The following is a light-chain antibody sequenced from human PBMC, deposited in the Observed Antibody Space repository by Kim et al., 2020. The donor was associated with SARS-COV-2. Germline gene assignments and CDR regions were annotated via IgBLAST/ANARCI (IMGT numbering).Light chain of an antibody. CDR1: SSDVGGYNY. V-gene: IGLV2-14*01. Sequence: QSALTQPASVSGSPGQSITISCTGTSSDVGGYNYVSWYQQHPGKAPILMIYDVSKRPSGVSNRFSGSKSGNTASLTISGLQAEDEADYYCSSYTSSSTSWVFGGGTKVTVL. CDR2: DVS. J-gene: IGLJ3*02. CDR3: SSYTSSSTSWV.